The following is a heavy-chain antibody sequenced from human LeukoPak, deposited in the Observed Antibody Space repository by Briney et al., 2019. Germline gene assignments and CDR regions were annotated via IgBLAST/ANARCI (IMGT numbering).Heavy chain of an antibody. CDR2: IYRSGST. CDR3: ARTYTNYPNRPFDY. V-gene: IGHV4-38-2*02. J-gene: IGHJ4*02. Sequence: PSETLSLTCSVSDYSISSSYYWGWIRQPPGKGLEWIGNIYRSGSTYYNPSLTGRVTISVDTSKNQFSLKLSSVTAADTAVYYCARTYTNYPNRPFDYWGQGTLVTVSS. D-gene: IGHD4-11*01. CDR1: DYSISSSYY.